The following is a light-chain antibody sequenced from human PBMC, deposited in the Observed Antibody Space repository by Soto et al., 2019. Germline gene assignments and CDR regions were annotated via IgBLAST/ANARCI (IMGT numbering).Light chain of an antibody. CDR1: GSDIGAYNY. V-gene: IGLV2-14*01. CDR3: SSFTTSYFYV. J-gene: IGLJ1*01. Sequence: QSVLTQPASVSGSPGQSITISCTGSGSDIGAYNYVSWYQQHPGKAPKLLIHGVTRRPSGVSSRFSASKSAYTASLTISGLQAEVEANYYCSSFTTSYFYVFGPGTKVTVL. CDR2: GVT.